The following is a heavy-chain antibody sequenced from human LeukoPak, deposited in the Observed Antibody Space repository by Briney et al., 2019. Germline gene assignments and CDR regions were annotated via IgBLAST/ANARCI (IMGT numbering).Heavy chain of an antibody. CDR2: SIPIFGTA. J-gene: IGHJ5*02. Sequence: SVKVSCKASGGTLSSYAISWVRQAPGQGLEWRGGSIPIFGTANYAQMCQGRVTITADESTSTAYMELGSLRSEDTAVDYGVRXXRRMVRGVTKFNNWFDPWGQGTLVTVSS. CDR1: GGTLSSYA. CDR3: VRXXRRMVRGVTKFNNWFDP. V-gene: IGHV1-69*13. D-gene: IGHD3-10*01.